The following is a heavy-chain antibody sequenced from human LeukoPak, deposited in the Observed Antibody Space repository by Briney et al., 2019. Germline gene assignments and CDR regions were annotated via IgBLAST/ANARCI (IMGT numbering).Heavy chain of an antibody. CDR3: ARDGTRSSWYPHDAFDI. D-gene: IGHD6-13*01. J-gene: IGHJ3*02. CDR2: IYTSGST. CDR1: GGFISSYY. Sequence: SEILSLTCTVSGGFISSYYWSWIRQPAGKGLEWIGRIYTSGSTNYNPSLKSRVTMSVDTSKNQFSLKLSSVTAADTAVYYCARDGTRSSWYPHDAFDIWGQGTMVTVSS. V-gene: IGHV4-4*07.